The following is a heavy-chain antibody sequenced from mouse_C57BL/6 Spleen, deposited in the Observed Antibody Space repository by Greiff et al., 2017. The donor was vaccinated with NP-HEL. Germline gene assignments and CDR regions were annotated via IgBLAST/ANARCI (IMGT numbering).Heavy chain of an antibody. Sequence: VQLQQPGAELVRPGTSVKLSCKASGYTFTSYWMPWVTQRPGQGLEWIGVIDPSGSYTNYNQPFKGKATLTVDTSSSTAYMQRSSLTSEDSAVYYCAGGESYYFDYWGQGTTLTVSS. V-gene: IGHV1-59*01. J-gene: IGHJ2*01. CDR1: GYTFTSYW. CDR2: IDPSGSYT. CDR3: AGGESYYFDY.